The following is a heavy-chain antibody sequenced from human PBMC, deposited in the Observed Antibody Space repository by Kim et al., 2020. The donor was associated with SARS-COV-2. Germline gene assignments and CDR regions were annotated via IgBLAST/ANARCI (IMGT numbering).Heavy chain of an antibody. Sequence: GSLRLSCVASGFTFTSYGMSWVRQAPGKGLEWVSVISGSGQSTYYLDSVKGRFTVSRDNSKSTVYLHMNGLTADDTAKYFCAKRRTSGWLREDFDFWGQGTLVTVSS. CDR2: ISGSGQST. J-gene: IGHJ4*02. CDR3: AKRRTSGWLREDFDF. CDR1: GFTFTSYG. D-gene: IGHD6-19*01. V-gene: IGHV3-23*01.